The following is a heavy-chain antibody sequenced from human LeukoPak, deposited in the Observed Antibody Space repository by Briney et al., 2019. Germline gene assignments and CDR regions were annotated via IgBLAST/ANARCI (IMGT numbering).Heavy chain of an antibody. CDR3: ANGAVAGRFDY. J-gene: IGHJ4*02. V-gene: IGHV3-23*01. CDR1: GFTVSSNY. CDR2: ISSGGVST. Sequence: PGGSLRLSCAASGFTVSSNYMSWVRQAPGKGLEWVSAISSGGVSTYYADSVKGRFTISRDNSKNTLYLQMNSLRTEDTAVYYCANGAVAGRFDYWGQGTLATVSS. D-gene: IGHD6-19*01.